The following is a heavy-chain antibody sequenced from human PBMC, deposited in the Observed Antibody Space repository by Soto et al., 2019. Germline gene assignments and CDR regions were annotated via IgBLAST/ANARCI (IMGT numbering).Heavy chain of an antibody. D-gene: IGHD3-10*01. J-gene: IGHJ4*02. Sequence: ETLSLTCTVSGGSISSYYWSWIRQPPGKGLERIGYIYYSGSTNYNPSLKSRVTISVDTSKNQFSLKLSSVTAADTAVYYCARDRARLFDYWGQGTLVTVSS. CDR2: IYYSGST. CDR1: GGSISSYY. CDR3: ARDRARLFDY. V-gene: IGHV4-59*01.